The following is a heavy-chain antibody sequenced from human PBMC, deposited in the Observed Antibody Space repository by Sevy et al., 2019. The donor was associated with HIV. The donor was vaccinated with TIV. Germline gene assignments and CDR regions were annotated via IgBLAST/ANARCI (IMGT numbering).Heavy chain of an antibody. CDR1: GFIFGDHG. V-gene: IGHV3-30*02. CDR2: IRLDGSDR. D-gene: IGHD1-7*01. Sequence: GGSLRLSCAASGFIFGDHGMHWVRQAPGKGLEWVAFIRLDGSDRYYADSVKGRFTISRDNSKNRLYLQMNSLRAEDTAVYYCAKVPSSGWNYLLDYWGNGILITVSS. CDR3: AKVPSSGWNYLLDY. J-gene: IGHJ4*01.